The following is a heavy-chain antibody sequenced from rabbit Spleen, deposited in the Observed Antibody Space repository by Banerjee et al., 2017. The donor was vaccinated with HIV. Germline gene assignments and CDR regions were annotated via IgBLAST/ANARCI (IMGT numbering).Heavy chain of an antibody. CDR3: ARDDGGGAGGGSAL. Sequence: QQQLVESGGGLVQPEGSLTLTCTASGFSFSSYWIFWVRQAPGKGLEWIGCIYTGSGSTAYANWAKGRFTISKTSSTTVTLQMTSLTAADTATYFCARDDGGGAGGGSALWGQGTLVTVS. J-gene: IGHJ3*01. V-gene: IGHV1S45*01. D-gene: IGHD6-1*01. CDR2: IYTGSGST. CDR1: GFSFSSYW.